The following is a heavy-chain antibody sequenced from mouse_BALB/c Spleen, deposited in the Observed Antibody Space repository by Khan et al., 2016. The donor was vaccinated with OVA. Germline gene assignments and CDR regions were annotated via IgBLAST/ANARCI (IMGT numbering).Heavy chain of an antibody. V-gene: IGHV2-6-4*01. J-gene: IGHJ4*01. CDR3: ARAYYRYDGYYAMDY. Sequence: QVQLQQSGPGLVAPSQSLSITCTVSGFSLSRYNIHWVRQPPGKGLEWLGMIWGGGTTDYNSTLKSRLSISKDNPKSQVFLEMNSLQTEDTAMYYCARAYYRYDGYYAMDYWGQGTSVTVSS. CDR1: GFSLSRYN. CDR2: IWGGGTT. D-gene: IGHD2-14*01.